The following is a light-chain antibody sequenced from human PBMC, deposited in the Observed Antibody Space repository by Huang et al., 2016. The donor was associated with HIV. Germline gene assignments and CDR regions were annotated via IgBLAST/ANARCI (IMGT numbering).Light chain of an antibody. CDR2: KLS. CDR3: MQASHGAGT. Sequence: DVLLTQSPLSLPVTLGQPAFITCKSNESLLYNDGNIYLHWFHQRPGHSPRRLIYKLSNRDSGVPDRFSAGGSDTDFTLWISEVEAEDVGDYYRMQASHGAGTFGQGTRVDIK. V-gene: IGKV2-30*01. J-gene: IGKJ1*01. CDR1: ESLLYNDGNIY.